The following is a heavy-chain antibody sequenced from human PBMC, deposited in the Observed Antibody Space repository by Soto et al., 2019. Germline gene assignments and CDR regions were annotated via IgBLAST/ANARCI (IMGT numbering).Heavy chain of an antibody. Sequence: GVSLLVSWTGSGCTLSDHYNDWVRQAPGKGLEWVGRSRDKAQGYSTAYAASVKVRFTTSRDESKNSLNLQLNSLKTEDTSVYYCVRATYFSVRSGYTRCFEHWGPGP. J-gene: IGHJ4*02. CDR1: GCTLSDHY. V-gene: IGHV3-72*01. D-gene: IGHD3-3*01. CDR3: VRATYFSVRSGYTRCFEH. CDR2: SRDKAQGYST.